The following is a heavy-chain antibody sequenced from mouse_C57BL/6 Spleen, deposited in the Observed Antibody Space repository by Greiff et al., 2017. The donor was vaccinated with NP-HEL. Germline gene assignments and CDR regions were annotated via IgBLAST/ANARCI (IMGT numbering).Heavy chain of an antibody. Sequence: QVQLKESGAELARPGASVKLSCKASGYTFTSYGISWVKQRTGQGLEWIGEIYPRSGNTYYNEKFKGKATLTADKSSSTAYMELRSLTSEDSAVYFCARGGWLLPFDYWGQGTTLTVSS. D-gene: IGHD2-3*01. CDR1: GYTFTSYG. CDR2: IYPRSGNT. V-gene: IGHV1-81*01. CDR3: ARGGWLLPFDY. J-gene: IGHJ2*01.